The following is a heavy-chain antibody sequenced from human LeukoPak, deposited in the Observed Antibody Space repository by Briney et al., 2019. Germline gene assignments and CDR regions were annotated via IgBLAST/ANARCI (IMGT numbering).Heavy chain of an antibody. Sequence: GGSLRLSCAASGFTFSTYAMSWVRQAPGKGLEWVSAISGSGISTYYADSVKGRFTISRDNSKNKLYLQMSSLRAEDTALYCCAKNMDRITMVRRVTTSPNWFDPWGQGTLVTVSS. J-gene: IGHJ5*02. D-gene: IGHD3-10*01. V-gene: IGHV3-23*01. CDR3: AKNMDRITMVRRVTTSPNWFDP. CDR1: GFTFSTYA. CDR2: ISGSGIST.